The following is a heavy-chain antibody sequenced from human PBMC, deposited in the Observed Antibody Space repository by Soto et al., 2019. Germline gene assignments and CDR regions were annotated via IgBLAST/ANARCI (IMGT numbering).Heavy chain of an antibody. J-gene: IGHJ4*02. CDR1: GGSFSGYY. CDR3: ARARARIRYYYDSSGHDY. CDR2: INHSGST. V-gene: IGHV4-34*01. D-gene: IGHD3-22*01. Sequence: SETLSLTCAVYGGSFSGYYWSWIRQPPGKGLEWIGEINHSGSTNYNPSLKSRVTISVDTSKNQFSLKLSSVTAADTAVYYCARARARIRYYYDSSGHDYWGQGTLVTVSS.